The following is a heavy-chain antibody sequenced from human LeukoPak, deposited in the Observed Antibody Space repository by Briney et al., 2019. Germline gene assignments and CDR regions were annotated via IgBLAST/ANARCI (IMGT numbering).Heavy chain of an antibody. CDR2: ISWNSGSI. CDR1: GFTFDDYA. V-gene: IGHV3-9*01. Sequence: GGSLRLSCAASGFTFDDYAMHWVRQAPGKGLEWVSGISWNSGSIGYADSVKGRFTIPRDNAKNSLYLQMNSLRAEDTALYYCAKGTHYGDYLSVWGQGTLVTVSS. J-gene: IGHJ4*02. CDR3: AKGTHYGDYLSV. D-gene: IGHD4-17*01.